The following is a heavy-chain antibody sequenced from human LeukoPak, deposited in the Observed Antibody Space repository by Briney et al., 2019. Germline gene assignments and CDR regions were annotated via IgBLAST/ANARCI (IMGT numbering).Heavy chain of an antibody. J-gene: IGHJ4*02. Sequence: GRSLRLSCAASGFTFSNYAMHWVRQAPGKGLEWVSLISSGGTYEYYADSVKGRFTISRDNSKNTLYLQLNSLRAEDTAVYYCARDSTYYYDSGSSGPHYFDNWGQGTLVTVSS. V-gene: IGHV3-30*11. CDR3: ARDSTYYYDSGSSGPHYFDN. D-gene: IGHD3-10*01. CDR2: ISSGGTYE. CDR1: GFTFSNYA.